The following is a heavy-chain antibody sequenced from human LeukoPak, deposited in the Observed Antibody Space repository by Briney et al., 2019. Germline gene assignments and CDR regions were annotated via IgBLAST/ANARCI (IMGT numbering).Heavy chain of an antibody. Sequence: SGPTLVTPTQTLTLTCTVSGLSLSTIGVGVAWIRQPPGKALEWLGIIYWDDDKRYSPSLKNRLTITRDTSKNQVVLTMTNMDPMDTATYFCARRHPNYDYDFWGQGTLVTVSS. CDR1: GLSLSTIGVG. D-gene: IGHD3-16*01. CDR2: IYWDDDK. V-gene: IGHV2-5*02. CDR3: ARRHPNYDYDF. J-gene: IGHJ4*02.